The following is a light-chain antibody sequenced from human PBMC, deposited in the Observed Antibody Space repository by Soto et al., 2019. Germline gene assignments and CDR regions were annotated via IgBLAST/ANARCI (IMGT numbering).Light chain of an antibody. Sequence: EIVLTQSPGTLSLSPGERATLSCRASRSIRNNCLAWYQQRPGQAPRLLVYETSTRDPGIPDRFSGSGSGTDFTLTISRLEPEDFAVYYCQQYCDSPFTVGQGAKLEIK. CDR2: ETS. V-gene: IGKV3-20*01. CDR1: RSIRNNC. J-gene: IGKJ2*01. CDR3: QQYCDSPFT.